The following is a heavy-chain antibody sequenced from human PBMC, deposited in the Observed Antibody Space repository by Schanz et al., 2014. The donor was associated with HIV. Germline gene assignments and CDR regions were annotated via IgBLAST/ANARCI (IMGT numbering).Heavy chain of an antibody. J-gene: IGHJ4*02. V-gene: IGHV1-69*01. D-gene: IGHD6-13*01. Sequence: QVQLVQSGAEVKKPGSSVKVSCKASGGTFSIYAISWVRQAPGQGLEGMGGIIPLFGTSNYAQKFQGRATITADESTSTAYMELSSLRSEDTAVYYCARDSPVAAGTLDYWGQGTLVTVSS. CDR3: ARDSPVAAGTLDY. CDR2: IIPLFGTS. CDR1: GGTFSIYA.